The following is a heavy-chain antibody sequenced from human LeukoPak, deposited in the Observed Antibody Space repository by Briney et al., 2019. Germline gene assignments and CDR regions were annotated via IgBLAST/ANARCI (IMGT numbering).Heavy chain of an antibody. Sequence: GGSLRLSCTASGFTFSAYEMNWVRQAPGRGLEWVGRIKSNSAGGATDFAAPVKGRFTMSRDDSKNTLFLQMNSLKSEDTAVYYCTTDKFSSGWYGGFDSWGQGTLVTVSS. CDR1: GFTFSAYE. CDR2: IKSNSAGGAT. J-gene: IGHJ4*02. V-gene: IGHV3-15*01. D-gene: IGHD6-19*01. CDR3: TTDKFSSGWYGGFDS.